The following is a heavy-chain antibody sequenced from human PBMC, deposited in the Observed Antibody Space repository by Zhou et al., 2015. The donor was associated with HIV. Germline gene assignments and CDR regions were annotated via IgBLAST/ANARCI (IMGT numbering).Heavy chain of an antibody. CDR3: ALPSGYRTVSTIDP. Sequence: QVQLVQSGAEVKKPGSSVNVSCKASEGTFRSFGISFVRQAPGQGLEWMGRIIPFFGTANYPQTFQGRVTITADKFTRTAYMELSSLRSEDTAVYYCALPSGYRTVSTIDPWGQGTLVIVSS. J-gene: IGHJ5*02. CDR1: EGTFRSFG. D-gene: IGHD5-18*01. CDR2: IIPFFGTA. V-gene: IGHV1-69*06.